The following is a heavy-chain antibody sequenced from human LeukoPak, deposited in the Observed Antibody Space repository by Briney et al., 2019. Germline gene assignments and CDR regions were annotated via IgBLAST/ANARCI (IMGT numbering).Heavy chain of an antibody. CDR2: INHSGST. CDR3: ARSSERGGIAARPRYFQH. J-gene: IGHJ1*01. CDR1: GGSFSGYY. V-gene: IGHV4-34*01. Sequence: LSETLSLTCAVYGGSFSGYYWSWTRQPPGKGLEWIGEINHSGSTNYNPSLKSRVTISVDTSKNQFSLKLSSVTAADTAVYYCARSSERGGIAARPRYFQHWGQGTLVTVSS. D-gene: IGHD6-6*01.